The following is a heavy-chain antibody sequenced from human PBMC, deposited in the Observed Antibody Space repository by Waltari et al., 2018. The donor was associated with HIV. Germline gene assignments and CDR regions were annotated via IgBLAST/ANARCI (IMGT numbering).Heavy chain of an antibody. D-gene: IGHD2-2*01. J-gene: IGHJ5*02. CDR1: GGSISSYY. V-gene: IGHV4-4*07. CDR2: IYTSGST. CDR3: ARDQLTNLINWFDP. Sequence: QVQLQESGPGLVKPSETLSLTCTVSGGSISSYYWSWIRQPAGKGLEWIGRIYTSGSTNYNPSLKSRVTMSVDTSKNQFSLKLSSVTAADTAVYYCARDQLTNLINWFDPWGQGTLVTVSS.